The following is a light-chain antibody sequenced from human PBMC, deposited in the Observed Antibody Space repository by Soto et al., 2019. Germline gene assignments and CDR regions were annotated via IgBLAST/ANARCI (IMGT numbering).Light chain of an antibody. J-gene: IGKJ1*01. V-gene: IGKV3-20*01. CDR3: QHYGTA. CDR2: GAS. CDR1: RSVGSDC. Sequence: FVLTQSPGSLYFSPWEIATLSCRSSRSVGSDCLAWYQQRPGQSPRLLIYGASSRATGVPDRFSGSGSGTDFTLTISRLESEDYAVYYCQHYGTAFGQGTKVDIK.